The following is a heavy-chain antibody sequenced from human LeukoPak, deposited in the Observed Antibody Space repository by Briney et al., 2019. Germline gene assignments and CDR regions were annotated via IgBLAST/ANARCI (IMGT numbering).Heavy chain of an antibody. Sequence: GGSLRLSCAASGFTFRNAWMSWVRQAPGKGLEWVGRIKSKADGGTTDYAAPVKGRFTISRDHSKNTLYLQMNSLKTEDTAVYYCTTGEMARIVDSFDIWGQGTMVTVSS. D-gene: IGHD5-24*01. J-gene: IGHJ3*02. CDR3: TTGEMARIVDSFDI. V-gene: IGHV3-15*01. CDR2: IKSKADGGTT. CDR1: GFTFRNAW.